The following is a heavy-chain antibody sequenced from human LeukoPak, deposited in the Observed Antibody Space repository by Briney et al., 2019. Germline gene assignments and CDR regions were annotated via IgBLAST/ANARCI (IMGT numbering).Heavy chain of an antibody. CDR1: DFTFNNAW. J-gene: IGHJ4*02. D-gene: IGHD6-13*01. Sequence: PGGSLRLSCAVSDFTFNNAWMNWVRQAPGKGLEWVGRIKRKIDGGTTEYAVPVKGRFTISRDDSKSIAYLQMNSLKTEDTAVYYCTRDGQQQLVRHRGYDYWGQGTLVTVSS. CDR2: IKRKIDGGTT. CDR3: TRDGQQQLVRHRGYDY. V-gene: IGHV3-15*07.